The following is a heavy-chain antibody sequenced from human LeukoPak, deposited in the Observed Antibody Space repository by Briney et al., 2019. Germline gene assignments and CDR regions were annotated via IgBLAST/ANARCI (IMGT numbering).Heavy chain of an antibody. Sequence: TPSGTLSLTCAVSGGSISSSNWWSWVRQSPGKGLEWIGEIYHSGSTNYKSSLKSRVTISIDKSKNQFSLNLSSVTAADTAVYYCARESVAALGHHYGMDVWGQGTTVTVSS. D-gene: IGHD6-6*01. CDR1: GGSISSSNW. V-gene: IGHV4-4*02. J-gene: IGHJ6*02. CDR3: ARESVAALGHHYGMDV. CDR2: IYHSGST.